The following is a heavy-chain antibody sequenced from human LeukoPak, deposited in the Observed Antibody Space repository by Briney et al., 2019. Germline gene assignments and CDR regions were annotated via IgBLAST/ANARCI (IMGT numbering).Heavy chain of an antibody. CDR1: GGSISSGDYY. Sequence: PSQTLSLTCTVSGGSISSGDYYWSWIRQHPGKGLEWIGYIYYSGSTYYNPSLESRVTISVDTSKNQFSLKLSSVTAADTAVYYCARDPALTHGSGSIQGEILWYFDLWGRGTLVTVSS. J-gene: IGHJ2*01. V-gene: IGHV4-31*03. D-gene: IGHD3-10*01. CDR2: IYYSGST. CDR3: ARDPALTHGSGSIQGEILWYFDL.